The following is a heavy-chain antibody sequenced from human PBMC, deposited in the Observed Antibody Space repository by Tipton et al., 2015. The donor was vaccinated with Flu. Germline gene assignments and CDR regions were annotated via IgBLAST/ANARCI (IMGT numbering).Heavy chain of an antibody. J-gene: IGHJ4*02. CDR2: IWYDGSNE. D-gene: IGHD3-16*01. CDR1: GFIFSTYG. Sequence: SLRLSCAASGFIFSTYGMHWVRQAPGKGLEWVAVIWYDGSNEYYADAVKGRFTISRDNSKNTVYLQMNSLRAEDTAVYYCARGFIRPCDYWGQGSLVTVSS. V-gene: IGHV3-33*01. CDR3: ARGFIRPCDY.